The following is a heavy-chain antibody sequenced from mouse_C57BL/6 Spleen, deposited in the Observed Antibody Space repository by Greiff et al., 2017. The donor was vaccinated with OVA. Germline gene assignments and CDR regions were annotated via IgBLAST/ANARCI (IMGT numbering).Heavy chain of an antibody. Sequence: QVHVKQPGAELVRPGSSVKLSCKASGYTFTSYWMHWVKQRPIQGLEWIGNIDPSDSETHYNQKFKDKATLTVDKSSSTAYMQLSSLTSEDSAVYYCARDQLGRDYAMDYWGQGTSVTVSS. CDR1: GYTFTSYW. D-gene: IGHD4-1*02. CDR2: IDPSDSET. CDR3: ARDQLGRDYAMDY. V-gene: IGHV1-52*01. J-gene: IGHJ4*01.